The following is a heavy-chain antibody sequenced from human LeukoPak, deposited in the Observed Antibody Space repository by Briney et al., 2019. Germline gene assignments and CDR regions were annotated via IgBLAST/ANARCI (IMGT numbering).Heavy chain of an antibody. CDR2: IYPGDSDP. J-gene: IGHJ4*02. CDR3: VRHGLGSSWFGFDY. D-gene: IGHD6-13*01. CDR1: GYTFTTYW. V-gene: IGHV5-51*01. Sequence: GESLKISCKGSGYTFTTYWIGWVGQMPARGLEWMGIIYPGDSDPRYSPSFQGQVTISADTSISTAYLQWSSLKASDSAMYYCVRHGLGSSWFGFDYWGQGTLVTVSS.